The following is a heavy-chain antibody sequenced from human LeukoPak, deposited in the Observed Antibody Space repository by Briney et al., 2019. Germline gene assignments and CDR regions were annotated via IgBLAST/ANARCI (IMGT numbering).Heavy chain of an antibody. V-gene: IGHV3-23*01. CDR1: GFTFSSYA. Sequence: GGSLRLSCAASGFTFSSYAMSWVRQAPGEGLEWVSAISGSGGSTYYADSVKGRFTISRDNSKNTLYLQMNSLRAEDTAVYYCKVAAAGMGWFDPWGQGTLVTVSS. J-gene: IGHJ5*02. CDR3: KVAAAGMGWFDP. D-gene: IGHD6-13*01. CDR2: ISGSGGST.